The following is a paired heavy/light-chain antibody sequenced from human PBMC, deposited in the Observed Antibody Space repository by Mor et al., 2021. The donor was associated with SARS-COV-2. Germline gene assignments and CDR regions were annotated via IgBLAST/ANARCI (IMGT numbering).Heavy chain of an antibody. CDR2: ISGSGGST. D-gene: IGHD6-19*01. Sequence: EVQLLESGGGLVQPGGSLRLSCAASGFTFSSYAMSWVRQAPGKGLEWVSAISGSGGSTYYADSVKGRFTISRDNSKNTLYLQMNSLRAEDTAVYYCAKCIKDWDSSGWYGVWYFDLWGRGTLVTVSS. CDR1: GFTFSSYA. V-gene: IGHV3-23*01. CDR3: AKCIKDWDSSGWYGVWYFDL. J-gene: IGHJ2*01.
Light chain of an antibody. J-gene: IGKJ1*01. CDR1: QSISSW. CDR3: QQYNSYWGT. V-gene: IGKV1-5*03. CDR2: KAS. Sequence: DIQMTQSPSTLSASVGDRVTITCRASQSISSWLAWYQQKPGKAPKLLIYKASSLESGVPSRFSGSGSGTEFTLTISSLQPDDFATYYCQQYNSYWGTFGQGTKVEIK.